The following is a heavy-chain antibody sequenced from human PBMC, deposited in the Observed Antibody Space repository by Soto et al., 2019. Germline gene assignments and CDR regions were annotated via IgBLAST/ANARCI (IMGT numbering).Heavy chain of an antibody. CDR2: IYWDDDK. V-gene: IGHV2-5*02. J-gene: IGHJ4*02. CDR3: AHRRSSGWNKSDFDY. Sequence: QITLKESGPTLVKPTQTLTLTCTFSGFSLSSSGVGVGWIRQPPGKALEWIALIYWDDDKRYSPSLKSRVTTSTATSSTHVVLTMTNMDPVDTATYYCAHRRSSGWNKSDFDYWGQGTLVIVSS. CDR1: GFSLSSSGVG. D-gene: IGHD6-19*01.